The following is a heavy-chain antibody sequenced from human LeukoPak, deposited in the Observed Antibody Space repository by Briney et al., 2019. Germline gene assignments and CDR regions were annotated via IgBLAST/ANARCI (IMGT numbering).Heavy chain of an antibody. CDR2: INHSGST. J-gene: IGHJ4*02. V-gene: IGHV4-34*01. Sequence: SETLSLTCAVYGGSFSGYYWSWIRQPPGKGLEWIGEINHSGSTNYNPSLKSRVTISVDTSKNQFSLKLSSVTAADTAVYYCARDRNYDFWSGYSTTFDYWGQGTLVTVSS. CDR3: ARDRNYDFWSGYSTTFDY. D-gene: IGHD3-3*01. CDR1: GGSFSGYY.